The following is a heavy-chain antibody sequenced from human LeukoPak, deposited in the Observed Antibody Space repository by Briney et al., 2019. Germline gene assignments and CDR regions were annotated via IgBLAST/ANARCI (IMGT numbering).Heavy chain of an antibody. CDR3: AKAPPTFLTTGWSFDL. D-gene: IGHD4-17*01. J-gene: IGHJ2*01. CDR2: ISDSGVTT. CDR1: GFIFRNFG. Sequence: GGSLRLSCAASGFIFRNFGMTWVRQVPGKGLEWVSTISDSGVTTHYADSVKGRFTISRDNSKSTLYLQMSSLRAVDTAIYYCAKAPPTFLTTGWSFDLGARGPLFTVSS. V-gene: IGHV3-23*01.